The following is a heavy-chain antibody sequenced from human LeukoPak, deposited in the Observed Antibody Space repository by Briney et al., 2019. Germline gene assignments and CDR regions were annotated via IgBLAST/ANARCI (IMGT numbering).Heavy chain of an antibody. CDR1: GGSTSSYY. V-gene: IGHV4-4*07. CDR2: IYTSGST. D-gene: IGHD5-12*01. J-gene: IGHJ4*02. CDR3: ARNGVVATYHYFDY. Sequence: SETLSLTCTVSGGSTSSYYWSWIRQPAGKGLEWIGRIYTSGSTNYNPSLKSRVTMSVDTSKNQFSLKLSSVTAADTAVYYCARNGVVATYHYFDYWGQGTLVTVSS.